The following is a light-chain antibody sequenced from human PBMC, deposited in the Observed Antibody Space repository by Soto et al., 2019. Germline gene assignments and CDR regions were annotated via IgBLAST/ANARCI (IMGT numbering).Light chain of an antibody. J-gene: IGLJ3*02. CDR3: GSYTTTSIGV. Sequence: QSAPTQPASVSGSPGQSITISCTGTSNDIGDYKYVSWYQQHPSKVPKLIIYEVSNRPSGVSNRFSGSKSGNTASLTISGLQAEDEADYFCGSYTTTSIGVFGGGTKLTVL. V-gene: IGLV2-14*01. CDR2: EVS. CDR1: SNDIGDYKY.